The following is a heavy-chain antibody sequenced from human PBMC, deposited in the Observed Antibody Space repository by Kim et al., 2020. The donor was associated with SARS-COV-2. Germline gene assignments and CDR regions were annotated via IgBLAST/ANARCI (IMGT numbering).Heavy chain of an antibody. Sequence: TDYAAPEKGRFTISRDDSQNTLYLQMNSLKTEDTAVYYCTTDPLGGANDYWGQGTLVTVSS. D-gene: IGHD3-16*01. CDR2: T. J-gene: IGHJ4*02. V-gene: IGHV3-15*01. CDR3: TTDPLGGANDY.